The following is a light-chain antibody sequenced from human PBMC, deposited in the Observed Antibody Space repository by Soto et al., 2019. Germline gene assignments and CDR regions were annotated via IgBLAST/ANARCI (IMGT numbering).Light chain of an antibody. Sequence: QSVLTQPPSASGSPGQSVTISCTGTNSDVGGYNYVSWYQQYPGKAPKLIIYAVNERPSGVPDRFSGSKSGDTASLTVSGLQTADEADYYCSSYAGSNWYVFGTGTKLTVL. CDR2: AVN. CDR1: NSDVGGYNY. J-gene: IGLJ1*01. CDR3: SSYAGSNWYV. V-gene: IGLV2-8*01.